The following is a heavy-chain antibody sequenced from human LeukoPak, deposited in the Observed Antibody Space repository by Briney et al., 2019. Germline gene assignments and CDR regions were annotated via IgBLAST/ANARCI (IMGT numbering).Heavy chain of an antibody. V-gene: IGHV4-4*07. CDR1: GGSISSYY. Sequence: PSETLSLTCTVSGGSISSYYWSWIRQPARKGLEWVGRIYTSGSTNYNPSLKSRVTMSVDTSKNQFSLKLSSVTAADTAVYYCARDLRGSSSWYSSYYYYLDVWGKGTTVTVSS. CDR2: IYTSGST. J-gene: IGHJ6*03. CDR3: ARDLRGSSSWYSSYYYYLDV. D-gene: IGHD6-13*01.